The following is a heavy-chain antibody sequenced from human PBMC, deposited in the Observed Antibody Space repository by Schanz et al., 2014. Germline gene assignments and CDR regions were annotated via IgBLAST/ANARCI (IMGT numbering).Heavy chain of an antibody. V-gene: IGHV1-18*01. D-gene: IGHD3-9*01. CDR3: ARDAADFYDILTEEDY. CDR2: ISAYNGNT. CDR1: GYTFTSYG. Sequence: QVQLVQSGAEVKKPGASVKVSCKASGYTFTSYGISWVRQAPEQGLEWMGWISAYNGNTKYPQKLQGRVTMTTDTYTSTAYMELRSLRTDDTAVYYCARDAADFYDILTEEDYWGQGTLVTVSS. J-gene: IGHJ4*02.